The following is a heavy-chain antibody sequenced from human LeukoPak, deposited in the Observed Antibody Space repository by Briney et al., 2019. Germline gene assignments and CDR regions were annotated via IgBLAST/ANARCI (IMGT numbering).Heavy chain of an antibody. J-gene: IGHJ4*02. D-gene: IGHD1/OR15-1a*01. Sequence: SETLSLTCTVSGGSISSGDYYWSWIRQHPGKGLEWIGSIYYRGNTFYNPSLRNRVSISIDTSQGRFSLNLTSVTAADTAVYSCTRDREHGPQDSWGQGTLVTVS. V-gene: IGHV4-39*07. CDR3: TRDREHGPQDS. CDR1: GGSISSGDYY. CDR2: IYYRGNT.